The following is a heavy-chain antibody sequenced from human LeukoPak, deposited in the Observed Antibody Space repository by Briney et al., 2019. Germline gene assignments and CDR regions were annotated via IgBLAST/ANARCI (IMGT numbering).Heavy chain of an antibody. CDR3: ARDQLATSSSGWVDYYYYYMDV. D-gene: IGHD6-19*01. V-gene: IGHV3-64*01. CDR2: ISSNGGST. Sequence: GGSLRLSCAASGFTFSSYAMHWVRQAPGKGLEYVSAISSNGGSTYYANPVKGRFTISRDNSKNTLYLQMGSLRAEDMAVYYCARDQLATSSSGWVDYYYYYMDVWGKGTTVTVSS. CDR1: GFTFSSYA. J-gene: IGHJ6*03.